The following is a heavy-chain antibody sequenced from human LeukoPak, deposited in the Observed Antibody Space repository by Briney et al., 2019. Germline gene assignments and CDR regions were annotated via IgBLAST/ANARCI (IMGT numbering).Heavy chain of an antibody. Sequence: GGSLRLSCVASGLTLGGQWLNWVRQAPGQGLEWVANIKHGGGEKFYVDSVKGRFTISRDDGQNSLSLHMNNVTVEDTAVYYCGYTNNFYHWGQGALVVVSA. CDR2: IKHGGGEK. CDR3: GYTNNFYH. J-gene: IGHJ4*02. D-gene: IGHD3-16*02. CDR1: GLTLGGQW. V-gene: IGHV3-7*01.